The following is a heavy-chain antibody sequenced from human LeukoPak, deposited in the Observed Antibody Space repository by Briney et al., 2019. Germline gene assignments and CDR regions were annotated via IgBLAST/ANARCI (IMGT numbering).Heavy chain of an antibody. V-gene: IGHV3-23*01. Sequence: GGSLRLSCAASGFTFSSYAMSWVRQAPGKGLEWVSAISGSGGSTYCADSVKGRFTISRDNSKNTLYLQMNSLRAEDTAVYYCAKDLIVEGASDYWGQGTLVTVSS. CDR1: GFTFSSYA. CDR2: ISGSGGST. CDR3: AKDLIVEGASDY. J-gene: IGHJ4*02. D-gene: IGHD1-26*01.